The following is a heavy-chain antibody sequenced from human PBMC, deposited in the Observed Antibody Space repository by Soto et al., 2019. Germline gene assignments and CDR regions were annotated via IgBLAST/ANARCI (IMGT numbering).Heavy chain of an antibody. CDR2: IGSSGSST. Sequence: EEQLLESGGGLVQPGGSLRLSCAASGFTFSNFAMSWVRQAPGKGLEWVSGIGSSGSSTYYADSVRGRFTVSRDNSKNTLCLQMDSLRAEDTAVYYCAKDPSGGYCICTSCYFWGQGTLVTVSS. CDR3: AKDPSGGYCICTSCYF. CDR1: GFTFSNFA. V-gene: IGHV3-23*01. J-gene: IGHJ4*02. D-gene: IGHD2-2*03.